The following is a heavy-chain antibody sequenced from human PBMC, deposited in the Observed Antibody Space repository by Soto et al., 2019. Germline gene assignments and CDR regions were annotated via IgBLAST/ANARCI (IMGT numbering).Heavy chain of an antibody. V-gene: IGHV1-18*04. Sequence: QVPLVQSGAEVKKPGASVKVSCKASGYTFTSYGISWVRQAPGQGLEWMGWISAYNGNTNYAQKLQGRVTMTTDTSTSTAYMELRSLRSDDTAVYYCARASVVVPAATNWFDPWGQGTLVTVSS. CDR1: GYTFTSYG. D-gene: IGHD2-2*01. CDR3: ARASVVVPAATNWFDP. J-gene: IGHJ5*02. CDR2: ISAYNGNT.